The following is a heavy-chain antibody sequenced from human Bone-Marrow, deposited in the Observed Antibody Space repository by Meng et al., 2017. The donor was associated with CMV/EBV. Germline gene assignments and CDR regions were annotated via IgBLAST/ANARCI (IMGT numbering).Heavy chain of an antibody. V-gene: IGHV3-74*01. Sequence: GGSLRLSCAASGFTFSSYAMSWVRQAPGKGLVWVSRINSDGSSTSYADSVKGRFTISSDNAKNTLYLQMNSLRAEDTAVYYCARDVRLCSSTSCYIGFDYWGQGTLVTVSS. J-gene: IGHJ4*02. CDR2: INSDGSST. CDR1: GFTFSSYA. CDR3: ARDVRLCSSTSCYIGFDY. D-gene: IGHD2-2*02.